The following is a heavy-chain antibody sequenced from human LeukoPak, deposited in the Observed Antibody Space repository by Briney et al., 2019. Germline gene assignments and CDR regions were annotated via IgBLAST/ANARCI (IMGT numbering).Heavy chain of an antibody. CDR2: IKQDGSEK. Sequence: SGGSLRLSCAASGFTFSSCWMSWVRQAPGKGLEWVANIKQDGSEKYYVDSVKGRFTISRDNAKNSLYLQMNSLRAEDTAVYYCARDPMYYYGSGSYYDDYWGQGTLVTVSS. V-gene: IGHV3-7*01. J-gene: IGHJ4*02. CDR1: GFTFSSCW. CDR3: ARDPMYYYGSGSYYDDY. D-gene: IGHD3-10*01.